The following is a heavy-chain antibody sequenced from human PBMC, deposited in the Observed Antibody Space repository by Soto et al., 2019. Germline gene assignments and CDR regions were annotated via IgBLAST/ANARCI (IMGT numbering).Heavy chain of an antibody. D-gene: IGHD3-3*01. V-gene: IGHV4-4*07. CDR1: GGSISSYY. CDR2: IYTSGST. Sequence: SETLSLTCTVSGGSISSYYWSWIRQPSGKGLEWIGRIYTSGSTNYNPSLTSRVTMSVDTSKNQFSLKLSSVTAADTAVYYCARETERITIFGVVIPMDVWCQGTTVTVSS. J-gene: IGHJ6*02. CDR3: ARETERITIFGVVIPMDV.